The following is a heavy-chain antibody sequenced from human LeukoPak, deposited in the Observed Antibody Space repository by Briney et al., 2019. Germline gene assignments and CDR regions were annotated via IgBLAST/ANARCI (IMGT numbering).Heavy chain of an antibody. Sequence: GGSLRLSCAASGFTFSSYEMNWVRQAPGKGLEWVSYISSSGSTIYYADSVKGRFTISRDNAKNSLYLQMNSLRAEDTAVYYCARDGGYGYYYYYMDVWGKGTTVTISS. J-gene: IGHJ6*03. CDR3: ARDGGYGYYYYYMDV. V-gene: IGHV3-48*03. CDR1: GFTFSSYE. D-gene: IGHD5-12*01. CDR2: ISSSGSTI.